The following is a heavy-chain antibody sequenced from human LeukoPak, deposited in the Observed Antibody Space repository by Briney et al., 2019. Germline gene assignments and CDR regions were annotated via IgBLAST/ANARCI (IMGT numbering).Heavy chain of an antibody. D-gene: IGHD3-22*01. J-gene: IGHJ4*02. Sequence: GASVKVSCKASGYTFTSYVISWVRQAPGQGLEWMGWISAYNGNTNYAQKLQGRVTMTTDTSTSTAYMELRSLKSDDTAVYYCARDRTYYYDSSGYYAYPRFDYWGQGTLVTVSS. V-gene: IGHV1-18*01. CDR3: ARDRTYYYDSSGYYAYPRFDY. CDR2: ISAYNGNT. CDR1: GYTFTSYV.